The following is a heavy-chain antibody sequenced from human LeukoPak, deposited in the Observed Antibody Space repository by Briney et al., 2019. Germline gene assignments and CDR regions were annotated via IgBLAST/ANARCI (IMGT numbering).Heavy chain of an antibody. D-gene: IGHD3-3*01. Sequence: KPGGSGTVSCKGSGGTCRSYTIRWVRQGPGEGVEWGGRIIPILGIAKYAQKFQGRVTITADKSTSTAYMELSSLRSEDTAVYYCAREFDFWSGYLDYWGQGTLVTVSS. CDR2: IIPILGIA. CDR3: AREFDFWSGYLDY. V-gene: IGHV1-69*04. CDR1: GGTCRSYT. J-gene: IGHJ4*02.